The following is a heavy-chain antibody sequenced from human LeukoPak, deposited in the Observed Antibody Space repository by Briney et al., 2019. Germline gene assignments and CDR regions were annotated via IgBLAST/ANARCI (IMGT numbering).Heavy chain of an antibody. CDR2: ISGSGGST. CDR1: GFTFSSYA. Sequence: SGGSLRLSCAASGFTFSSYAMSWVRQAPGKGLEWVSAISGSGGSTYYADSVKGRFTISRDNSKNTLYLQMNSLRAEDTAVYYCAKAKPGYSSGWPLDYWGQGTLVTVSS. CDR3: AKAKPGYSSGWPLDY. D-gene: IGHD6-19*01. J-gene: IGHJ4*02. V-gene: IGHV3-23*01.